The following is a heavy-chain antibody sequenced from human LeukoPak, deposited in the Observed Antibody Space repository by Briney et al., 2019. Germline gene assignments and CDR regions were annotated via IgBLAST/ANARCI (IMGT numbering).Heavy chain of an antibody. V-gene: IGHV1-69*06. Sequence: SVKVSCKASGGTFSSYAISWVRQAPGQGLEWMGGIIPIFGTANYAQKFQGRVTITADKSTSTAYMELSSLRSEDTAVYYCARSISSSWYCLHWGQGTLVTVSS. CDR2: IIPIFGTA. J-gene: IGHJ4*02. D-gene: IGHD6-13*01. CDR1: GGTFSSYA. CDR3: ARSISSSWYCLH.